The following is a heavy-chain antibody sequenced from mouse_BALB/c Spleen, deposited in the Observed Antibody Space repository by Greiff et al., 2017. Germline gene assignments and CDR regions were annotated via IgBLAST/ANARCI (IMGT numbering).Heavy chain of an antibody. J-gene: IGHJ2*01. V-gene: IGHV14-3*02. CDR3: ARGDY. CDR2: IDPANGNT. Sequence: EVKVEESGAELVKPGASVKLSCTASGFNIKDTYMHWVKQRPEQGLEWIGRIDPANGNTKYDPKFQGKATITADTSSNTAYLQLSSLTSEDTAVYYCARGDYWGQGTTLTVSS. CDR1: GFNIKDTY.